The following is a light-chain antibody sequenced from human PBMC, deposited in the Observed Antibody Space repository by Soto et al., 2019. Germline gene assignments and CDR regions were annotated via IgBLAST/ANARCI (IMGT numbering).Light chain of an antibody. CDR3: QQSNSYHT. CDR2: DAS. CDR1: RSISSW. V-gene: IGKV1-5*01. J-gene: IGKJ2*01. Sequence: DIQMTQSPSTLSASVGDRVTITCRASRSISSWLAWYQQKPGKAPKLLIYDASSLESGVPSSFSGSGSGTEFTLTISSLQPDDFATYYCQQSNSYHTFGQGTKLEIK.